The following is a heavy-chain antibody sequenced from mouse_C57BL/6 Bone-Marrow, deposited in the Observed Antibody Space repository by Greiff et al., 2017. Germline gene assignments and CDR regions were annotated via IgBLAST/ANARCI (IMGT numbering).Heavy chain of an antibody. V-gene: IGHV5-4*01. CDR1: GFTFSSYA. CDR3: ARDDGDGGAY. Sequence: DVMLVESGGGLVKPGGSLKLSCAASGFTFSSYAMSWVRQTPETRLEWVATISDGGSYTYSPDTVKGRFTISSANAKNNLYLQVSHLKSEDTAMYYCARDDGDGGAYWGQGTLVTVSA. D-gene: IGHD2-13*01. CDR2: ISDGGSYT. J-gene: IGHJ3*01.